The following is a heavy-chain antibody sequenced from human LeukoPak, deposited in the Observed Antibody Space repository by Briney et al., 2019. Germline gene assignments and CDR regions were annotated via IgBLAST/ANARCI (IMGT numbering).Heavy chain of an antibody. J-gene: IGHJ4*02. V-gene: IGHV3-53*01. D-gene: IGHD3-9*01. Sequence: GGSLRLSCAVSGFSVTSNYMSWVRQAPGKGLEWVSVIYSGGSTYYADSVKGRFTISRDNSKNTLYLQMNSLRAEDTAVYYCARDRYRYDILTGYQFDYWGQGTLVTVSS. CDR1: GFSVTSNY. CDR2: IYSGGST. CDR3: ARDRYRYDILTGYQFDY.